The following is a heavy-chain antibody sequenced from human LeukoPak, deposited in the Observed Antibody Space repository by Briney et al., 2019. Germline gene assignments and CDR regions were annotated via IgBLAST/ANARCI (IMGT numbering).Heavy chain of an antibody. CDR1: GFTFSSYE. Sequence: AGSLRLSCAASGFTFSSYEMNWVRKAPGKGLERVSYISSSGSTIYYADSVKGRFTISRDNAKNSLYLQMNSLRAEDTAVYYCAELGITMIGGVWGKGTTVTISS. D-gene: IGHD3-10*02. V-gene: IGHV3-48*03. CDR2: ISSSGSTI. J-gene: IGHJ6*04. CDR3: AELGITMIGGV.